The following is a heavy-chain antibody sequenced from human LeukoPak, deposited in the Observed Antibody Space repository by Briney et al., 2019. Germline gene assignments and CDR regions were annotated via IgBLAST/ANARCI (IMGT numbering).Heavy chain of an antibody. CDR2: IRYDGSNK. Sequence: PGGSLRLSCAASGFTFRSYGMHWVRQAPGKGLEWVAFIRYDGSNKYYADSVKGRFTISRDNSKNTLYLQMNSLRGEDTAVYYCAKDIAGVVTAMFDCWGQGTLVTVSS. V-gene: IGHV3-30*02. J-gene: IGHJ4*02. D-gene: IGHD2-21*02. CDR1: GFTFRSYG. CDR3: AKDIAGVVTAMFDC.